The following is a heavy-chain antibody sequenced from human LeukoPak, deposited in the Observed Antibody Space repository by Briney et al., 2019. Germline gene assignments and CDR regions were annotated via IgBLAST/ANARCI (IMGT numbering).Heavy chain of an antibody. CDR1: GYTFTSYA. V-gene: IGHV1-3*01. J-gene: IGHJ3*02. CDR3: ARGWLVRNDDAFDI. CDR2: ITPGNGNT. Sequence: ASVKVSCKASGYTFTSYAMHWVRQAPGQSLEWMGWITPGNGNTKYPQKFQGRVTITRDTSASTVYMELSSLRSEDTAVFYCARGWLVRNDDAFDIWGQGTMVTVSS. D-gene: IGHD3-10*01.